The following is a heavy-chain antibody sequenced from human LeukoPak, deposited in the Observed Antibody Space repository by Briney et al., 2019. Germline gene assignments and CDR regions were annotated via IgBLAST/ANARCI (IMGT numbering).Heavy chain of an antibody. Sequence: GGSLRLSCAASGFTFSSYSMNWVRQAPGKGLEWVSSISSSSSYIYYADSVKGRFTISRDNAKNSLYLQMNSLRAEDTALYYCAEESGSGSYSAFDIWGQGTMVTVSS. CDR1: GFTFSSYS. CDR3: AEESGSGSYSAFDI. J-gene: IGHJ3*02. V-gene: IGHV3-21*04. CDR2: ISSSSSYI. D-gene: IGHD3-10*01.